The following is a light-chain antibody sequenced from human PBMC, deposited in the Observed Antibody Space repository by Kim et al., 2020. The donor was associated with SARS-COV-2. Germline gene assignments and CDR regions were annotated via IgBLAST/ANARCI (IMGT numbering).Light chain of an antibody. CDR2: YDS. J-gene: IGLJ3*02. V-gene: IGLV3-21*04. CDR3: QVWDSGSDHWV. CDR1: NIGSKS. Sequence: ASGKTARITCGGNNIGSKSVHWYQHTPGQAPVLVIFYDSDRPSGIPERFSGSNSGNTATLTISTVEAGDEADYYCQVWDSGSDHWVFGGGTKLTVL.